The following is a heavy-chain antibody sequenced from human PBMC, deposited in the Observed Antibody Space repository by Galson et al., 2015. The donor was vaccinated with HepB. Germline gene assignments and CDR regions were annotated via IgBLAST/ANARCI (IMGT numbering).Heavy chain of an antibody. CDR3: ARHTDLYSSWTPFDY. Sequence: QSGAEVTKPGESLRISCQGSGSSFTTYWIGWVRQMPGKGLEWMGIIYPGDSDARYSPSFQGQVTISADKSTNTAYLQWSSLKASDTAKYYCARHTDLYSSWTPFDYWGQGTLVTVSS. CDR2: IYPGDSDA. CDR1: GSSFTTYW. D-gene: IGHD6-13*01. J-gene: IGHJ4*02. V-gene: IGHV5-51*01.